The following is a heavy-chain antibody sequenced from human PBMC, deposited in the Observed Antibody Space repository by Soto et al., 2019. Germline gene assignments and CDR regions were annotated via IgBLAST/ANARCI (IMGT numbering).Heavy chain of an antibody. CDR1: GFIYSSCA. CDR3: VKDRSETWSFDY. V-gene: IGHV3-30*18. CDR2: VSHDGTLY. D-gene: IGHD2-8*02. Sequence: GGSLRLSCSASGFIYSSCAMHWVRQVPGKGLEWLAVVSHDGTLYPYADSVKGRFTISRDNSRKMLYLQMNSLRPDDTAVYYCVKDRSETWSFDYWGQGTLVTVSS. J-gene: IGHJ4*02.